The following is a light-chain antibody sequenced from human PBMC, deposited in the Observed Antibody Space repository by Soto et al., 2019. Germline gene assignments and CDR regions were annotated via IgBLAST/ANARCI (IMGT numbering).Light chain of an antibody. CDR2: GDT. J-gene: IGLJ3*02. Sequence: QLVLTQPPSVSGAPWQRVTISCTGTSSNIGAGHAVHWYRQFPGAAPKLLIYGDTHRPSGVPDRFSGSKSGNTASLTISGLQAEDEAEYYCCSYAGPSSWVFGGGTKLTVL. CDR1: SSNIGAGHA. CDR3: CSYAGPSSWV. V-gene: IGLV1-40*01.